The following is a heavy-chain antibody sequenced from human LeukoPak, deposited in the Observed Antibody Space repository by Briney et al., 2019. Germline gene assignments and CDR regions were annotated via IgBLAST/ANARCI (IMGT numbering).Heavy chain of an antibody. Sequence: GGSLRLSCAASGFTFSSYGMHWVRQAPGKGLEWVAVIWYDGSNKYYADSVKGRFIISRDNSKNTLYLQMNSLRAEDTAVYYCAKGPHYGSEFDYWGQGTLVTVSS. J-gene: IGHJ4*02. V-gene: IGHV3-33*06. CDR1: GFTFSSYG. CDR3: AKGPHYGSEFDY. D-gene: IGHD3-10*01. CDR2: IWYDGSNK.